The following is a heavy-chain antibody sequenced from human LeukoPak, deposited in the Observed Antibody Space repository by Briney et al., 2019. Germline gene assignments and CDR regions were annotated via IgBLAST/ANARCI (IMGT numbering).Heavy chain of an antibody. Sequence: SETLSLTCTVSGGSISSYYWSWIRQPPGKGLEWIGEINHSGSTNYNPSLKSRVTISVDTSKNQFSLKLSSVTAADTAVYYCASRSGGDYYDSSGQIDYWGQGTLVTVSS. CDR3: ASRSGGDYYDSSGQIDY. CDR1: GGSISSYY. V-gene: IGHV4-34*01. J-gene: IGHJ4*02. D-gene: IGHD3-22*01. CDR2: INHSGST.